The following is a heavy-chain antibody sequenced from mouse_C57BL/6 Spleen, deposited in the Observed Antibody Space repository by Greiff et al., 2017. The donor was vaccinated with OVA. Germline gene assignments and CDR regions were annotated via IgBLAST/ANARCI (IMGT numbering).Heavy chain of an antibody. CDR2: IDPSDSET. CDR1: GYTFTSYW. J-gene: IGHJ2*01. Sequence: QVQLQQPGAELVRPGSSVKLSCKASGYTFTSYWMHWVKQRPIQGLEWIGNIDPSDSETHYNQKFKDKATLTVDKSSSTAYMQLSSLTSEDSAVYYCARECGGSSYYFDYWGQGTTLTVSS. V-gene: IGHV1-52*01. D-gene: IGHD3-2*02. CDR3: ARECGGSSYYFDY.